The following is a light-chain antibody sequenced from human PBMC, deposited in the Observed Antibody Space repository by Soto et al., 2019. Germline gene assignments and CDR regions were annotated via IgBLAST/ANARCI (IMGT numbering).Light chain of an antibody. CDR1: QSVSSN. CDR3: QQYSNWPPYT. Sequence: EIVMTQSPATLSVSPGERATLSCRASQSVSSNLAWYQQKPGQAPRLLLYGASTRATGIPARFSGSRSGTEFTLTISSLQSEDFAVYYCQQYSNWPPYTFGQGTKLEIK. V-gene: IGKV3-15*01. CDR2: GAS. J-gene: IGKJ2*01.